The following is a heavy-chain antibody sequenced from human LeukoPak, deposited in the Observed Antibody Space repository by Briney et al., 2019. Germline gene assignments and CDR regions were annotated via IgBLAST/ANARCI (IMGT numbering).Heavy chain of an antibody. CDR2: IRYDGSNK. V-gene: IGHV3-30*02. J-gene: IGHJ6*03. D-gene: IGHD2-21*01. CDR1: GFTFSSYG. CDR3: AKVSVDPYYYYYYMDV. Sequence: QPGGSLRLSCAASGFTFSSYGMHWVRQAPGKGLEWVAFIRYDGSNKYYADSVKGRFTISRDNSKNTLYLQMNSLRAEDTAVYYCAKVSVDPYYYYYYMDVWGKGTTVTVSS.